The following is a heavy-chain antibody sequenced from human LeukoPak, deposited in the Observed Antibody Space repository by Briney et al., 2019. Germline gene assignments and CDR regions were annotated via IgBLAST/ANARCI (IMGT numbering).Heavy chain of an antibody. CDR3: AREGRLYDSGAYSVLAAFDI. V-gene: IGHV1-69*13. J-gene: IGHJ3*02. D-gene: IGHD3-22*01. Sequence: SVKVSCKASGGTFGNSAISWVRQAPGQGLEWMGQIIPIYGAANYAHRFQDRVTITSDGSTSIASMELSSLRSEDTAMYYCAREGRLYDSGAYSVLAAFDIWGQGTMVTVSS. CDR2: IIPIYGAA. CDR1: GGTFGNSA.